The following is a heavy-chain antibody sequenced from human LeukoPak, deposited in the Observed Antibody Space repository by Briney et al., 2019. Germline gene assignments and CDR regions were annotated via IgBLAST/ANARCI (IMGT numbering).Heavy chain of an antibody. CDR3: TTDIVGATEAGVFDY. D-gene: IGHD1-26*01. J-gene: IGHJ4*02. CDR2: IKSKTDGGTT. CDR1: GFTFSNAW. Sequence: GGSLRLSCAASGFTFSNAWMSWVRQAPGKGLEWVGRIKSKTDGGTTDYAAPVKGRFTISRDDSKNTLYLQMNSTKTEDTAVYYCTTDIVGATEAGVFDYWGQGTLVTVSS. V-gene: IGHV3-15*01.